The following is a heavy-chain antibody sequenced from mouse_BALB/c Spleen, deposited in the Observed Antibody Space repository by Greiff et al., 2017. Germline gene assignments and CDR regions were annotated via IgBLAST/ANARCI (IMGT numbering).Heavy chain of an antibody. D-gene: IGHD1-1*01. CDR3: AREGYGSRESYFDY. CDR1: GFTFSSYA. Sequence: EVQGVESGGGLVKPGGSLKLSCAASGFTFSSYAMSWVRQSPEKRLEWVAEISSGGSYTYYPDTVTGRFTISRDNAKNTLYLEMSSLRSEDTAMYYCAREGYGSRESYFDYWGQGTTLTVSS. J-gene: IGHJ2*01. V-gene: IGHV5-9-4*01. CDR2: ISSGGSYT.